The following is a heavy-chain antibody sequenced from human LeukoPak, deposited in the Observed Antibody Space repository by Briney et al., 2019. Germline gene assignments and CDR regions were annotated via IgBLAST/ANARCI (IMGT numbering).Heavy chain of an antibody. V-gene: IGHV4-34*01. CDR3: AREGDYDYVWGSYPWGY. J-gene: IGHJ4*02. CDR1: GGSFSGYY. Sequence: SETLSLTCAVYGGSFSGYYWSWIRQPPGKGLEWIGEINHSGSTNYNPSLKSRVTISVDTSKNQFSLRLSSVTPADTAVYYCAREGDYDYVWGSYPWGYWGQGTLVTVSS. D-gene: IGHD3-16*02. CDR2: INHSGST.